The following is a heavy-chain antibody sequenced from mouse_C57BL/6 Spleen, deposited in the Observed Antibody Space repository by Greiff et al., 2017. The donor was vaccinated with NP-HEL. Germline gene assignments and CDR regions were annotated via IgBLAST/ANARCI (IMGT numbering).Heavy chain of an antibody. CDR2: IWSGGSS. CDR3: AKIYYSNVYYAMDY. CDR1: GFSLTSYG. V-gene: IGHV2-4*01. Sequence: QVQLKESGPGLVQPSQSLSITCTVSGFSLTSYGVHWVRQPPGKGLEWLGVIWSGGSSDYNAAFISRLSISKDNAKSQVFFKMNSLQADDTAIYYCAKIYYSNVYYAMDYWGQGTSVTVSS. D-gene: IGHD2-5*01. J-gene: IGHJ4*01.